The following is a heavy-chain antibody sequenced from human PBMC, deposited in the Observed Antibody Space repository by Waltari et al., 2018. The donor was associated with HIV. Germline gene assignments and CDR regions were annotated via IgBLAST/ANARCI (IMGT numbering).Heavy chain of an antibody. V-gene: IGHV3-7*01. CDR1: GFTFSSLW. CDR3: ATSRTFDY. J-gene: IGHJ4*02. CDR2: IKQDGSEK. Sequence: EVQLVESGGGLVQHGGSLILSFAASGFTFSSLWMSWVRQAPGKGLEWVANIKQDGSEKYYVDSVKGRFTISRDNAKNSLYLQMNSLRAEDTAVYYCATSRTFDYWGQGTLVTVSS.